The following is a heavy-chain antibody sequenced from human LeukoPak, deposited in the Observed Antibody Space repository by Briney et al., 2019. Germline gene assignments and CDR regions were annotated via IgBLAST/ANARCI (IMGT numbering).Heavy chain of an antibody. CDR1: GGSISNSNYY. D-gene: IGHD3-22*01. CDR3: ARRLTYYYDSSGYAFDI. CDR2: VYYSGST. V-gene: IGHV4-39*07. J-gene: IGHJ3*02. Sequence: MPSETLSLTCTVSGGSISNSNYYWIWIRQPPGKGLEWIGSVYYSGSTNYNPSLKSRVTISVDTSKNQFSLKLSSVTAADTAVYYCARRLTYYYDSSGYAFDIWGQGTMVTVSS.